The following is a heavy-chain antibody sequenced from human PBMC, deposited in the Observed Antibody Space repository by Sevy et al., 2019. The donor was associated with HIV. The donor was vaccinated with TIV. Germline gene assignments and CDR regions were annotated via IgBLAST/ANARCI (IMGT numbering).Heavy chain of an antibody. D-gene: IGHD3-16*01. CDR2: ISGSGGET. V-gene: IGHV3-23*01. J-gene: IGHJ3*02. CDR3: AKDLILVVGEALDI. Sequence: GGSLRLSCAASEITFSNYAMSWVRQAPGKGLEWVSSISGSGGETYYADSVKGRFTISRDKSKKTLYLQMNSLRAEDTAVYYCAKDLILVVGEALDIWGQGTMVTVSS. CDR1: EITFSNYA.